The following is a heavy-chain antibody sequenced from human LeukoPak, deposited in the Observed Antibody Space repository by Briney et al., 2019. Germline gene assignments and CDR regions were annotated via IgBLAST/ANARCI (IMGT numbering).Heavy chain of an antibody. CDR2: INSDGSST. V-gene: IGHV3-74*01. CDR3: VRTVASY. D-gene: IGHD2-15*01. J-gene: IGHJ4*02. Sequence: GGSLRLSCAASGFTFCKHWMHWVRQAPGEGLVWVSRINSDGSSTSYADYVKGRFTISRDNAKNTLYLQMNSLRAEDTAVNYCVRTVASYWGRGTLVTVSS. CDR1: GFTFCKHW.